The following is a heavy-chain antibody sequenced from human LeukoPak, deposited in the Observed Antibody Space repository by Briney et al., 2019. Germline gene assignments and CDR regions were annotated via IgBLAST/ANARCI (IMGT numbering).Heavy chain of an antibody. CDR3: AKSSSASHYYYYMDV. CDR2: IWSSGSNK. V-gene: IGHV3-30*02. J-gene: IGHJ6*03. Sequence: GGSLRLSCAASGFTFSIYGMHWVRQAPGKGLEWVAVIWSSGSNKNYADSVKGRFTISRDNSKNTLDLQMNSLRAEDTAVYYCAKSSSASHYYYYMDVWGKGTTVTVSS. CDR1: GFTFSIYG.